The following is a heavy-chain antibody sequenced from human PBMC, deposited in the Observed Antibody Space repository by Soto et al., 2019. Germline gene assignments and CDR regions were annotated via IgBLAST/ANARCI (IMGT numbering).Heavy chain of an antibody. CDR2: ISTSSSYI. CDR3: TTYDYIWGNYRYRWAY. D-gene: IGHD3-16*02. Sequence: GGSLRLSCAGSSFILSSYGMNWVRQAPGKGLEWVSSISTSSSYIFYADSLKGRFTISRDNAKNTLDLQMNNLKTEDTAVYYCTTYDYIWGNYRYRWAYWGQGTLVTVSS. V-gene: IGHV3-21*03. J-gene: IGHJ4*02. CDR1: SFILSSYG.